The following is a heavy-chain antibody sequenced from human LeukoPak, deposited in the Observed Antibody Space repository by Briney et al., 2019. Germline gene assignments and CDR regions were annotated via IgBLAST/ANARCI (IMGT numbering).Heavy chain of an antibody. CDR2: IFYSGST. D-gene: IGHD4-23*01. CDR3: ARAPPVLGGIPDY. CDR1: GGSISSYY. J-gene: IGHJ4*02. V-gene: IGHV4-59*01. Sequence: SETLSLTCSVSGGSISSYYWSWIRQPPGKGLEWMGYIFYSGSTKYNPSLESRVTISVDTSKNQFSLKLSSVTAADTAVYYCARAPPVLGGIPDYWGQGTLVTVSS.